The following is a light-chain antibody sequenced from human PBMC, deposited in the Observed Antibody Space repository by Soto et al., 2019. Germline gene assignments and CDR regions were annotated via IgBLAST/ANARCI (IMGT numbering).Light chain of an antibody. CDR3: QQYGNSTQT. V-gene: IGKV3-20*01. J-gene: IGKJ1*01. Sequence: ELLLTQSPGPRSLSPGERATLSCRASQSLSNNIYLAGYQQKPGQAPRLIIYGASSRATGIPNRFSGSGAGTAFTRTISRLEPEDIEVYDCQQYGNSTQTFGLGTKVDIK. CDR1: QSLSNNIY. CDR2: GAS.